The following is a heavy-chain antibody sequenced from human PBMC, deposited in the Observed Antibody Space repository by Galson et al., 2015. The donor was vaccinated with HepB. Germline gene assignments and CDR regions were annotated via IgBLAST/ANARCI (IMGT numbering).Heavy chain of an antibody. V-gene: IGHV7-4-1*02. J-gene: IGHJ6*02. Sequence: SVKVSCKASGYIFTNYAMNWVRQAPGQGLQWMGWINTNTANPTYAQGFKGRFVFSLDTFVRTAYLQITNLEAEDTAVYYCARSMTFGYGMDVWGQGTTLTVSS. CDR2: INTNTANP. D-gene: IGHD3/OR15-3a*01. CDR1: GYIFTNYA. CDR3: ARSMTFGYGMDV.